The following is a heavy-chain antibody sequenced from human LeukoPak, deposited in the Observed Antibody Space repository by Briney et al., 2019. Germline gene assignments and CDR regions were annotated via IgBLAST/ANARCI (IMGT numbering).Heavy chain of an antibody. CDR1: GFTFSSYA. CDR3: ARDRGSSSGLGFDY. J-gene: IGHJ4*02. V-gene: IGHV3-30*04. D-gene: IGHD6-6*01. CDR2: ISYDGSNK. Sequence: PGRSLRLSCAASGFTFSSYAMHWVRQAPGKGLEWVAVISYDGSNKYYADSVKGRFTISRDNSKNTLYLQMNSLRAEDTAVYYCARDRGSSSGLGFDYWGQGTLVTVSS.